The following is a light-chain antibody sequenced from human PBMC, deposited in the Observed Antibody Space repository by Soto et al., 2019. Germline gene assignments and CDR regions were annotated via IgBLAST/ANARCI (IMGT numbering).Light chain of an antibody. CDR3: QQRSNWPT. J-gene: IGKJ4*01. CDR2: DAS. Sequence: MGLAQARARLSLSPGERATLSCRASQSVSSYLAWYQQKPGQAPRLLIYDASNRATGIPARFSGSGSGTDFTLTISSLEPEDFAVYYCQQRSNWPTFGGGTKVDIK. V-gene: IGKV3-11*01. CDR1: QSVSSY.